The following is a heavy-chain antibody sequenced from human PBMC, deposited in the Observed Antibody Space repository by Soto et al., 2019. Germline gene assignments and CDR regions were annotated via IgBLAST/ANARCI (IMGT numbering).Heavy chain of an antibody. V-gene: IGHV4-39*01. CDR1: GGSISSSSYY. D-gene: IGHD3-3*01. Sequence: SETLSLTCTVSGGSISSSSYYWGWIRQPPGKGLEWIGSIYYSGSTYYNPSLKSQVTISVDTSKNQFSLKLSSVTAADTAVYYCARRIPHYDFWSGFPTGHYYYYMDVWGKGTTVTVSS. CDR2: IYYSGST. J-gene: IGHJ6*03. CDR3: ARRIPHYDFWSGFPTGHYYYYMDV.